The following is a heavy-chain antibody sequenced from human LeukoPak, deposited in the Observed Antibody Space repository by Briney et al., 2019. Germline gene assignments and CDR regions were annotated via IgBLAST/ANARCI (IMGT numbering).Heavy chain of an antibody. CDR2: IIGDASST. D-gene: IGHD6-19*01. CDR1: GFSFDDYA. J-gene: IGHJ4*02. CDR3: AKDSSSWSFFDY. V-gene: IGHV3-43*02. Sequence: PGGSLRLSCAASGFSFDDYALHWVRQAPGKGLEWVSLIIGDASSTYYVDSVKGRFTISRDNSKNSLYLQMNSLRTEDTALYYCAKDSSSWSFFDYWDQGTLVTVSS.